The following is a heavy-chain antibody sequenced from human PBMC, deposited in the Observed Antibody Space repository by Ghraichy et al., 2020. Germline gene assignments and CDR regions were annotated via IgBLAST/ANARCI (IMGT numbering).Heavy chain of an antibody. V-gene: IGHV3-23*01. CDR2: ISGSGGST. CDR3: ASSSFRDYGDYGNGAGDWYFDL. Sequence: GGSLRLSCAASGFTFSSYAMSWVRQAPGKGLEWVSAISGSGGSTYYADSVKGWFTISRDNSKNTLYLQMNSLRAEDTAVYYCASSSFRDYGDYGNGAGDWYFDLWGRGTLVTVSS. D-gene: IGHD4-17*01. J-gene: IGHJ2*01. CDR1: GFTFSSYA.